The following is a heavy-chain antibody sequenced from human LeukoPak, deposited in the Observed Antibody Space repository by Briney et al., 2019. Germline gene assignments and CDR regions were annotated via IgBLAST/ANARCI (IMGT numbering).Heavy chain of an antibody. V-gene: IGHV1-69*05. CDR2: IIPIFGTA. D-gene: IGHD2-2*01. Sequence: GSSVKVSCKASGGTFSSHAISWVRQAPGQGLEWMGGIIPIFGTANYAQKFQGRVTITTDESTSTAYMELSSLRSEDTAVYYCASGPNIVVVPAASPHFSDYYYYMDVWGKGTTVTVSS. CDR1: GGTFSSHA. J-gene: IGHJ6*03. CDR3: ASGPNIVVVPAASPHFSDYYYYMDV.